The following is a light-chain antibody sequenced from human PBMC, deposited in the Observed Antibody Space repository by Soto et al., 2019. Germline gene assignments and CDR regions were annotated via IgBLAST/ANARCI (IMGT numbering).Light chain of an antibody. V-gene: IGKV1-9*01. CDR1: QGLSNY. Sequence: IQLTQSPSSLYASVGYGATTTCRASQGLSNYLAWYQQKPGKAPKLLIYIASTLQGGVPSRFSGSGSGTDFSLTISSLQPEDVATYYCQYLNSLPLTFGGGTKVDIK. CDR2: IAS. CDR3: QYLNSLPLT. J-gene: IGKJ4*01.